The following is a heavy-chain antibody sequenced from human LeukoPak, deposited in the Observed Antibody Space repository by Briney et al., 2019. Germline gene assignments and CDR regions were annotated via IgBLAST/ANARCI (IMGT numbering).Heavy chain of an antibody. D-gene: IGHD4-23*01. CDR1: GFSFSNYY. CDR3: ARDGDTVLTRGYYYYLDV. J-gene: IGHJ6*03. CDR2: IKQDGSDK. Sequence: GGSLRLSCAASGFSFSNYYMSWVRQAPGKGLEWVAHIKQDGSDKYSVDSVKGRFTISRDNVENLLYLQMNSLRAEDTAVYYCARDGDTVLTRGYYYYLDVWGKGTTVTVSS. V-gene: IGHV3-7*03.